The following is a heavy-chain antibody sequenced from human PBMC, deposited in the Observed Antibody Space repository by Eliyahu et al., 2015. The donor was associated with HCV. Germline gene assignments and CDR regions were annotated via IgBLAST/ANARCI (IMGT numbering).Heavy chain of an antibody. CDR3: AKVRNCGGDCYIDY. Sequence: EVQLVESGGGLVQPGRSLRLSCAASGFXFDDYAMHWVRQAPGKGLEWVSGISWNSGYIGYADSVKGRFTISRDNAKNALYLQMNSLRAEDTALYYCAKVRNCGGDCYIDYWGQGSLVTVSS. V-gene: IGHV3-9*01. D-gene: IGHD2-21*01. CDR2: ISWNSGYI. J-gene: IGHJ4*02. CDR1: GFXFDDYA.